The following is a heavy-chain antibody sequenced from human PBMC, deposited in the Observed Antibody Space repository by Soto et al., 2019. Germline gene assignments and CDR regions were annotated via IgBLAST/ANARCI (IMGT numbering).Heavy chain of an antibody. CDR2: IYYSGST. Sequence: SETLSLTCTVSGGSISSYYWSWIRQPPGKGLEWIGYIYYSGSTNYNPSLKSRVTISVDTSKNQFSLKLSSVTAADTAVYYCARHGRGRRAPPGAFDIWGQGTMVTVSS. CDR3: ARHGRGRRAPPGAFDI. CDR1: GGSISSYY. V-gene: IGHV4-59*08. D-gene: IGHD1-1*01. J-gene: IGHJ3*02.